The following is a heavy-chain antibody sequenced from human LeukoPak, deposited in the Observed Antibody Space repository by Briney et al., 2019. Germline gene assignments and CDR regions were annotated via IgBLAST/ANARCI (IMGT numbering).Heavy chain of an antibody. CDR3: ARAHVGYYDSSGYYLDY. CDR1: GGTFSSYA. Sequence: ASVKVSCKASGGTFSSYAISWVRQAPGQGLEWMGGIIPIFGTANYAQKFQGRVTITADESTSTAYMELSSLRSEDTAVYYCARAHVGYYDSSGYYLDYWGQGTLVTVSS. CDR2: IIPIFGTA. V-gene: IGHV1-69*13. J-gene: IGHJ4*02. D-gene: IGHD3-22*01.